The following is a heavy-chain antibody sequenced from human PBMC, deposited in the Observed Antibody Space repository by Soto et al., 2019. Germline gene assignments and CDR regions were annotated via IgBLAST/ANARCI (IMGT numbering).Heavy chain of an antibody. Sequence: ASETLSLTCTVSGGSISSYYWSWIRQPPGKGLEWIGYIYYSGSTNYNPSLKSRVTISVDTSKNQFSLKLSSVTAADTAVYYCARHASSLVVPAAMIMNWFDPWGQGTLVTVSS. CDR2: IYYSGST. V-gene: IGHV4-59*08. CDR1: GGSISSYY. J-gene: IGHJ5*02. CDR3: ARHASSLVVPAAMIMNWFDP. D-gene: IGHD2-2*01.